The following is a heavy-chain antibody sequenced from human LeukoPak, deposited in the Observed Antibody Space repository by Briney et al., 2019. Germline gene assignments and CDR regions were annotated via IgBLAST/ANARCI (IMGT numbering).Heavy chain of an antibody. CDR3: AKDRWIQLWLLDY. D-gene: IGHD5-18*01. Sequence: GGSLRLSCAASGFTFSSYAMSWVRQAPGKGLEWVSAISGSGGSTYYADSVKGRFTISRDNSKNTLYLQMNSLRAEDTAAYYCAKDRWIQLWLLDYWGQGTLVTVSS. CDR2: ISGSGGST. CDR1: GFTFSSYA. V-gene: IGHV3-23*01. J-gene: IGHJ4*02.